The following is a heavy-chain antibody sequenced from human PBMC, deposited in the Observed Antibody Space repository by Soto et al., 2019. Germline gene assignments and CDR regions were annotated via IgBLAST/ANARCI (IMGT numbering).Heavy chain of an antibody. Sequence: EVQLLESGGGWVQPGGSLRLSCVASGFAFSSYAIIWVRQAPGKGLEWVSSISGGGDGAYNADSVKDHFTISRDNAKNTVYLQMNSLSADDTAIYYCAKKGPGSVGTYCRYIVCHYAFDPWAKGTMVTVSS. CDR1: GFAFSSYA. CDR2: ISGGGDGA. CDR3: AKKGPGSVGTYCRYIVCHYAFDP. V-gene: IGHV3-23*01. J-gene: IGHJ3*01. D-gene: IGHD3-16*02.